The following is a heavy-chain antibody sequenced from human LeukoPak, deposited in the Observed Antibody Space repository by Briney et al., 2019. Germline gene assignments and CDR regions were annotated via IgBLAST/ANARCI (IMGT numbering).Heavy chain of an antibody. CDR3: ARDLGGMYYHYYYMDV. CDR1: GFTFSGYT. Sequence: GGSLRLSCAASGFTFSGYTMSWVRQAPGKGLEWVANIKQDGSEKYYVDSVKGRFTISRDNAKNSLYLQMNSLRAEDTAVYYCARDLGGMYYHYYYMDVWGKGTTVTVSS. CDR2: IKQDGSEK. J-gene: IGHJ6*03. D-gene: IGHD3-10*01. V-gene: IGHV3-7*01.